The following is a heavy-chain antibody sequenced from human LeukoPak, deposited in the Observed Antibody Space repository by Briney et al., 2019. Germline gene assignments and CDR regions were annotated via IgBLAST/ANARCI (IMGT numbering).Heavy chain of an antibody. J-gene: IGHJ6*02. CDR3: ARGNYYGMDV. CDR1: GYSFNVFY. V-gene: IGHV1-46*02. Sequence: ASVTVSFKASGYSFNVFYIHWLRQAPGQGLEWMGVTNPNDGSVSYAQKFQDRVTLTRDTSTSTVYMELSSLMSEDTAVYYCARGNYYGMDVWGHGTTVTVSS. CDR2: TNPNDGSV.